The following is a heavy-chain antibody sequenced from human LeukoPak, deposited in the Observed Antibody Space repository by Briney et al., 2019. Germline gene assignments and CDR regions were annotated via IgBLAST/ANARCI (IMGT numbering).Heavy chain of an antibody. J-gene: IGHJ3*02. V-gene: IGHV4-34*01. CDR3: ARLTRIRWPRAPTLGAFDI. CDR1: GGSFSGYY. D-gene: IGHD4-23*01. Sequence: SETLSLTCAVYGGSFSGYYGSWIRQPPGKGLEWIGEINHSGSTNYNPSLKSRVTISVDTSKNQFSLKLSSVTAADTAVYYCARLTRIRWPRAPTLGAFDIWGQGTMVTVSS. CDR2: INHSGST.